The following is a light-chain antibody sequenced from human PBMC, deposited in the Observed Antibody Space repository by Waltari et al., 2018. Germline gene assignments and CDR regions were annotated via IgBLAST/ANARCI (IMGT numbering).Light chain of an antibody. J-gene: IGLJ2*01. CDR3: SSYMDTTALEL. V-gene: IGLV2-14*03. Sequence: QSALTQPASVSGSPGQSITISCTGTSSDIGSYNYVSWYHEHPGKTPKPIIFDVPNRPSCVSNRFSGSKSGNTASLIISGLQGEDEADYYCSSYMDTTALELFGGGTSLTVL. CDR2: DVP. CDR1: SSDIGSYNY.